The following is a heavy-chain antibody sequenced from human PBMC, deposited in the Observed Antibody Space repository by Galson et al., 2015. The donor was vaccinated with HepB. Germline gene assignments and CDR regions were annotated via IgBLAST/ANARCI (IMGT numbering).Heavy chain of an antibody. D-gene: IGHD3-3*01. CDR2: AHSSGRT. CDR3: ARDTYCPDIYAEYYEDYFDS. CDR1: GGSIGSHF. J-gene: IGHJ5*01. V-gene: IGHV4-59*11. Sequence: SETLSLTCTVSGGSIGSHFWSWIRQPPGKGLEWVGYAHSSGRTNSNPSLKSRVTLSIDTSKDQFSLKMRSVTTADTAVYYCARDTYCPDIYAEYYEDYFDSWGYGTLVTVSS.